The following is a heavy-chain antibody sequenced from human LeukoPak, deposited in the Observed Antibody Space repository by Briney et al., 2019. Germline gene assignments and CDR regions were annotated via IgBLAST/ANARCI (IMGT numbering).Heavy chain of an antibody. J-gene: IGHJ4*02. Sequence: SETLSLTCAVYGGSFSGYYWSWIRQPPGKGLEWIGEINHSGSTNYNPSLKSRVTISVDTSKNQFSLRLTSATAADTAIYYCARHSSRALDYWGQGTLVIVSS. V-gene: IGHV4-34*01. D-gene: IGHD2-2*01. CDR2: INHSGST. CDR3: ARHSSRALDY. CDR1: GGSFSGYY.